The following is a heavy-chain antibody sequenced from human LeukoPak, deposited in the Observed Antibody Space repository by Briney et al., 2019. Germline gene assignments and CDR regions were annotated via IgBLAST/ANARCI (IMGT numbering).Heavy chain of an antibody. Sequence: GGSLRLSCAASGFTFSNYSMNWVRQAPGRGLEWVSSISSSSSYIYYADSVKGRFTISRDNAKNSLYLQMNSLRAEDTAVYYCARDVPYYYESSGYYSLGFDIWGQGTMVTVSS. V-gene: IGHV3-21*01. CDR1: GFTFSNYS. CDR3: ARDVPYYYESSGYYSLGFDI. J-gene: IGHJ3*02. CDR2: ISSSSSYI. D-gene: IGHD3-22*01.